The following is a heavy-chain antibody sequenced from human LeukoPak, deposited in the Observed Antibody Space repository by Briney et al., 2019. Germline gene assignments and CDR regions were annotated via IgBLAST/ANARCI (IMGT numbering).Heavy chain of an antibody. V-gene: IGHV3-30*02. Sequence: PGGSLRLSCAASGFTFSNYGMHWVRQPPGKGLEWVAFIRYDGRNKYYADSVKGRFTISRDNSRNTLYLQMSSLRAEDTAVYYCARRRWDYGDYSGVHSFDLWGQGTTVTVSS. D-gene: IGHD4-17*01. J-gene: IGHJ3*01. CDR3: ARRRWDYGDYSGVHSFDL. CDR2: IRYDGRNK. CDR1: GFTFSNYG.